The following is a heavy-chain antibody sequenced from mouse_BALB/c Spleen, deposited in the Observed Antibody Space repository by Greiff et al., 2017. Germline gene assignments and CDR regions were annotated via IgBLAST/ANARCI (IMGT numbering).Heavy chain of an antibody. CDR1: GFSLNSYG. D-gene: IGHD2-3*01. V-gene: IGHV2-9*02. Sequence: VMLVESGPGLVAPSQSLSITCTVSGFSLNSYGVHWVRQPPGKGLEWLGVIWAGGSTNYNSALMSRLSISKDNSKSQVFLKMNSLQTDDTAMYYCARDEDDGYPGFAYWGQGTLVTVSA. CDR2: IWAGGST. CDR3: ARDEDDGYPGFAY. J-gene: IGHJ3*01.